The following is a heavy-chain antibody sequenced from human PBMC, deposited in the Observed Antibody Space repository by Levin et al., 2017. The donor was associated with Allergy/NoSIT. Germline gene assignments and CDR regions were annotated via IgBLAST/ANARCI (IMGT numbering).Heavy chain of an antibody. Sequence: ASVKVSCKASGYIFTNHWMHWVRQAPGQGLEWMGLINPSGAGTLYAQKFQGRITLTRDTSTTTDYLELSSLTPDDTAVYYCARDNSASVPMTFWWFDPWGQGTLVTVSS. J-gene: IGHJ5*02. D-gene: IGHD3-3*01. V-gene: IGHV1-46*01. CDR1: GYIFTNHW. CDR2: INPSGAGT. CDR3: ARDNSASVPMTFWWFDP.